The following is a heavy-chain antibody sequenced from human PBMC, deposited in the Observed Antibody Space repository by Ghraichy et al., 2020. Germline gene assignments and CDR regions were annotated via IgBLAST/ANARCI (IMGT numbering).Heavy chain of an antibody. J-gene: IGHJ3*02. CDR2: IYYSGNT. CDR3: ARLLLGGSGSYYSPTTTPAVFDI. D-gene: IGHD3-10*01. Sequence: SQTLSLTCTVSGGSISSYYWSWIRQPPGKGLEWIGYIYYSGNTNYNHSLKSRVTISVDTSKNQFSLKLSSVTAADTAVYYCARLLLGGSGSYYSPTTTPAVFDIWGQGTMVTVSS. V-gene: IGHV4-59*08. CDR1: GGSISSYY.